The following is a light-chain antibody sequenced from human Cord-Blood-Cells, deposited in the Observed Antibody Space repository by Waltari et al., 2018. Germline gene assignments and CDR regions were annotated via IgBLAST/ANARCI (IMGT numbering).Light chain of an antibody. J-gene: IGLJ1*01. CDR3: CSYAGSYTYV. CDR1: SSAVGGYNY. CDR2: DVS. Sequence: QSALTQPRSVSGSPGQSVTIPCTGTSSAVGGYNYVSWYQQHPAKAPKLTIYDVSKRPSGFPDRFSGSKSGNPASLTISGLQAEDESDYYCCSYAGSYTYVFGTGTKVTVL. V-gene: IGLV2-11*01.